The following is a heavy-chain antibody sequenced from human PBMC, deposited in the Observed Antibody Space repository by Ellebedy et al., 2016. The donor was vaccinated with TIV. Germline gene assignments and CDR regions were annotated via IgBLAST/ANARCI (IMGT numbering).Heavy chain of an antibody. D-gene: IGHD4-17*01. CDR2: IYPADSDT. CDR3: ARGRGVTTPGRNYFDY. CDR1: GYSFTSYW. Sequence: GGSLRLSXKGSGYSFTSYWISWVRQMPGKGLEWMGVIYPADSDTRYRPSFQGQVTMSADKSFSTAYLQWSTLKASDTAMYYCARGRGVTTPGRNYFDYWGQGTLVTVSS. J-gene: IGHJ4*02. V-gene: IGHV5-51*01.